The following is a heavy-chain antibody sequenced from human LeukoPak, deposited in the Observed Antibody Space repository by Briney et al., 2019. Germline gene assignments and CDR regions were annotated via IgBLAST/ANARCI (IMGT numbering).Heavy chain of an antibody. J-gene: IGHJ4*02. CDR3: ARDGHGVPLDY. V-gene: IGHV3-30-3*01. CDR1: GFTFSSYA. Sequence: GGSLRLSCAASGFTFSSYAMHWVRQAPGKGLEWVAVISYDGTEKYYGDSVKGRFTISRDNSKNTLYLQMNSLRAEDTALYYCARDGHGVPLDYWGQGTLVTVSP. CDR2: ISYDGTEK. D-gene: IGHD4-17*01.